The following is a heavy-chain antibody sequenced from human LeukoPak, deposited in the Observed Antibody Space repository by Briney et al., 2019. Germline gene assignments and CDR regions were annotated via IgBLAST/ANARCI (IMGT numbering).Heavy chain of an antibody. CDR1: GGPISGSSYY. D-gene: IGHD5-18*01. CDR3: ARHVSGYSRPHMDV. Sequence: SETLSLTCTVSGGPISGSSYYWGWIRQPPGKGLEWIGSIYYSGSTYYNPSLKSQVTISVDTSKNQFSLKLSSVAAADTAVYYCARHVSGYSRPHMDVWGKGTTVTVSS. J-gene: IGHJ6*03. V-gene: IGHV4-39*01. CDR2: IYYSGST.